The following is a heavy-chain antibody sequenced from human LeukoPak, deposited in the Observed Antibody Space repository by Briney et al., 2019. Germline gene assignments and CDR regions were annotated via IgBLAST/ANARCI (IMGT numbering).Heavy chain of an antibody. Sequence: SVKVSCKASGGTFCSYAISWVRQAPGQGLEWMGRIIPIFGTANYAQKFQGRVTITTDESTSTAYMELSSLRSEDTAVYYCARDRPHTVTPFLGAFDIWGQGTMVTVSS. D-gene: IGHD4-17*01. V-gene: IGHV1-69*05. CDR2: IIPIFGTA. J-gene: IGHJ3*02. CDR3: ARDRPHTVTPFLGAFDI. CDR1: GGTFCSYA.